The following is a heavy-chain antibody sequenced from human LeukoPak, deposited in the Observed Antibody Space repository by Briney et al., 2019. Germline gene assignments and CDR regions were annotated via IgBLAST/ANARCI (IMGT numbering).Heavy chain of an antibody. J-gene: IGHJ3*02. Sequence: SETLSLTCAVYGGSFSGYYWSWIRQPPGKGLEWIGEINHSGSTNYNPSLKSRVTISVDTSKNQFSLKLSSVTAAATAVYYCARGTGYSSLGDAFDIWGQGTMVTVSS. CDR1: GGSFSGYY. V-gene: IGHV4-34*01. CDR2: INHSGST. D-gene: IGHD6-13*01. CDR3: ARGTGYSSLGDAFDI.